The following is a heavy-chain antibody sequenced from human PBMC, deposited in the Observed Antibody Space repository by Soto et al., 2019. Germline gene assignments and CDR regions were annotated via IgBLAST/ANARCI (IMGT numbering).Heavy chain of an antibody. D-gene: IGHD3-10*01. V-gene: IGHV4-59*01. CDR1: GASISGYY. Sequence: SETLSLTCTVSGASISGYYWSWIRQPPGKGLEWIGYIYYSGSTNYNPSLKSRVTISVDTSKNQFSLKLSSVTAADTAVYYCARTTMVRGVIGGSPYYYYYYMDVWGKGTTVTVS. J-gene: IGHJ6*03. CDR2: IYYSGST. CDR3: ARTTMVRGVIGGSPYYYYYYMDV.